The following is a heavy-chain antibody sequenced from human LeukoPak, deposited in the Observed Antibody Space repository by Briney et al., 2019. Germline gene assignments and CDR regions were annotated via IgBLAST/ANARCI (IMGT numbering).Heavy chain of an antibody. D-gene: IGHD1-26*01. V-gene: IGHV1-69*04. J-gene: IGHJ4*02. Sequence: SVKVSCKASGYTFTSYYMQWVRQAPGQGLEWMGRIIPILGIANYAQKFQGRVTITADKSTSTAYMELSSLRSEDTAVYYCARVMNSGSYSSYYFDYWGQGTLVTVSS. CDR2: IIPILGIA. CDR1: GYTFTSYY. CDR3: ARVMNSGSYSSYYFDY.